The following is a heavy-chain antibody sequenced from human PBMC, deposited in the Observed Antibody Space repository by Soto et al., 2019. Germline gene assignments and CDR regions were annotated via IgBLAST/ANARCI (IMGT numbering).Heavy chain of an antibody. V-gene: IGHV2-5*02. CDR1: GFSLNTNEVG. J-gene: IGHJ4*02. D-gene: IGHD6-6*01. CDR3: AHRRDSSSSFAS. CDR2: IYGDDDK. Sequence: SGPTLVNPTQTLTLTCTFSGFSLNTNEVGVGWIRQPPGKALEWLALIYGDDDKHYSPSLEIRLTLTKDTSKSQVVLTMTNMDPVDTATYYCAHRRDSSSSFASWGQGILVTVSS.